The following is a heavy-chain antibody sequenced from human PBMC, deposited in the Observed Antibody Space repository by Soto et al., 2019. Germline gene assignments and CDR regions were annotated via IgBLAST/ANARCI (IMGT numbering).Heavy chain of an antibody. CDR3: ARRGVGYCISTSCYLDYYYGMDV. V-gene: IGHV1-69*02. J-gene: IGHJ6*02. CDR1: GGTFSSYT. CDR2: IIPILGIA. D-gene: IGHD2-2*01. Sequence: SVKVSCKASGGTFSSYTISWVRQAPGQGLEWMRRIIPILGIANYAQKFQGRVTITADESTSTAYMELSSLRSEDTAVYYCARRGVGYCISTSCYLDYYYGMDVWGQGTTVTVSS.